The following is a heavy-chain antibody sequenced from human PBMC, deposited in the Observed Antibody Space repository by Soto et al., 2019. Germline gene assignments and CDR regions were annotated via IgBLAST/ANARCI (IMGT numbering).Heavy chain of an antibody. Sequence: GGSLRLSCAASGFTFDDYAMHWVRQPPGKGLEWVSLITWDGGATYYADSVRGRFTISRDNRKNTLYLQMNSLRGEDTALYYCAKATLLRGGGVDVWGQGTTVTVSS. D-gene: IGHD3-10*01. CDR1: GFTFDDYA. J-gene: IGHJ6*02. CDR3: AKATLLRGGGVDV. CDR2: ITWDGGAT. V-gene: IGHV3-43D*04.